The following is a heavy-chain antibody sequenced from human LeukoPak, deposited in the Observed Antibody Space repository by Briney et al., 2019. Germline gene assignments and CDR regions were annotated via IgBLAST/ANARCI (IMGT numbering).Heavy chain of an antibody. J-gene: IGHJ5*02. CDR3: ARGVNWIDP. CDR2: INHSGST. CDR1: GGSFSGYY. Sequence: NSSETLSLTCAVYGGSFSGYYWSWIRQPPGKGLEWIGEINHSGSTNYNPSLKSRVTISVDTSKNQFSLKLSSVTAADTAVYYCARGVNWIDPWGQGTLVTVSS. V-gene: IGHV4-34*01.